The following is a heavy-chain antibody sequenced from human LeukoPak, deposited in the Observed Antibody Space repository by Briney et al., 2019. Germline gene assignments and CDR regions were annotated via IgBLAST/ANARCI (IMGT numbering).Heavy chain of an antibody. Sequence: SETLSLTCTVSGGSISSSSYSWGWIRQPPGKGLEWIGSIYYSGSTYYNPSLKSRVTISVDTSKHQFSLKLSSVTAADTAVYYCARQQSSGYYRDYWGQGTLVTVSS. J-gene: IGHJ4*02. D-gene: IGHD3-22*01. CDR2: IYYSGST. V-gene: IGHV4-39*01. CDR3: ARQQSSGYYRDY. CDR1: GGSISSSSYS.